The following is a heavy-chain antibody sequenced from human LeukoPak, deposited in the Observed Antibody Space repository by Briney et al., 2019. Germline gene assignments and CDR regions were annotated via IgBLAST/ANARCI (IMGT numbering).Heavy chain of an antibody. Sequence: GGSLRLSCAASGFTFSSYGMHWVRQAPGKGLEWVAVISYDGSNKYYADSVKARFTISRDNSKNTLYLQMNSLRAEDTAVYYCASGTYGTWIQRHDAFDIWGQGTMVTVSS. CDR2: ISYDGSNK. CDR1: GFTFSSYG. J-gene: IGHJ3*02. CDR3: ASGTYGTWIQRHDAFDI. D-gene: IGHD5-18*01. V-gene: IGHV3-30*03.